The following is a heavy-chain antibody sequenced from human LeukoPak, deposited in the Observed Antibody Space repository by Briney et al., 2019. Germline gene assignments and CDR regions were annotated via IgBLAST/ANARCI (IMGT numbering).Heavy chain of an antibody. J-gene: IGHJ4*02. CDR1: GFTFTNFG. D-gene: IGHD3-3*01. V-gene: IGHV3-48*01. Sequence: GGSLRLSCATSGFTFTNFGLTWVRQAPGRGLEWVSYIGGSSTITNYADAVEGRFTISRESDTKSLHLQMDSLRVEDTAVYYCVRSIAGRIATFGVIRGGYFDYWGQGTLVTVSS. CDR2: IGGSSTIT. CDR3: VRSIAGRIATFGVIRGGYFDY.